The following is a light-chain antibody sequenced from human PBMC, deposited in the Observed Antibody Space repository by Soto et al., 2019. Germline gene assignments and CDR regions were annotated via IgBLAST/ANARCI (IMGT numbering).Light chain of an antibody. V-gene: IGKV3-20*01. CDR2: GAS. J-gene: IGKJ5*01. Sequence: EIVLTQSPGTLSLSPGERATLSCRASQSVSSSYLAWYQQKPGQAPRLLIYGASSRATGIPDRFSGSGSGTDFTLTISRLEPEDFAVYYCQQYGSSPQVTFDQGTRLEIK. CDR1: QSVSSSY. CDR3: QQYGSSPQVT.